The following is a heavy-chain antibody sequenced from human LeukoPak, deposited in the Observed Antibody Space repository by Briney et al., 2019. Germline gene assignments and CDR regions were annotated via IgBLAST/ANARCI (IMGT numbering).Heavy chain of an antibody. J-gene: IGHJ4*02. CDR3: ARDLLVEMATIGDY. Sequence: SVKVSCKASGYTFTSYDINWMRQAPGQGLKWMGRINPSGGSTSYAQKFQGRVTMTRDMSTSTVYMELSSLRSEDTAVYYCARDLLVEMATIGDYWGQGTLVTVSP. V-gene: IGHV1-46*01. D-gene: IGHD5-24*01. CDR2: INPSGGST. CDR1: GYTFTSYD.